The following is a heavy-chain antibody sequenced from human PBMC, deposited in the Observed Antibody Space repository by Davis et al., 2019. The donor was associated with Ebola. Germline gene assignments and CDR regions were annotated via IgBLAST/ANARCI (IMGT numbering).Heavy chain of an antibody. CDR3: ARGLLWFGELPSYYFDY. D-gene: IGHD3-10*01. Sequence: AASVKVSCKASGGTFSSYAISWVRQAPGQGLAWMGRIIPILGIANYAQKLQGRVTMTTDTSTSTAYMELRRLRSDDTAVYYCARGLLWFGELPSYYFDYWGQGTLVTVSS. V-gene: IGHV1-69*04. J-gene: IGHJ4*02. CDR2: IIPILGIA. CDR1: GGTFSSYA.